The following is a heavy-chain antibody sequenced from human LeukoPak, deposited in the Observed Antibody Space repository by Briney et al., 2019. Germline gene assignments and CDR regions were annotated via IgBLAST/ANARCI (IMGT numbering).Heavy chain of an antibody. CDR3: ARDFRYYDFWSGRIGGWFDP. D-gene: IGHD3-3*01. Sequence: SETLSLTCTVSGGSISSGGYYWSWIRQHPGTGLEWIGYIYYSGSTYYNPSLKSRVTISVDTSKNQFSLKLSSVTAADTAVYYCARDFRYYDFWSGRIGGWFDPWGQGTLVTVSS. J-gene: IGHJ5*02. V-gene: IGHV4-31*03. CDR1: GGSISSGGYY. CDR2: IYYSGST.